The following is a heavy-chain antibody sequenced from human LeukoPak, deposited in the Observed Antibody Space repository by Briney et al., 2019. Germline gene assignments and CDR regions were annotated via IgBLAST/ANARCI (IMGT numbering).Heavy chain of an antibody. CDR1: GYTFTGYY. Sequence: GASVKVSCKASGYTFTGYYMHWVRQAPGQGLEWMGIINPSGGSTSYAQKFQGRVTMTRDTSTSTVYMELSSLRSEDTAVYYCARDSRFFGYDSSGYLEYWGQGTLVTVSS. CDR2: INPSGGST. V-gene: IGHV1-46*01. CDR3: ARDSRFFGYDSSGYLEY. D-gene: IGHD3-22*01. J-gene: IGHJ4*02.